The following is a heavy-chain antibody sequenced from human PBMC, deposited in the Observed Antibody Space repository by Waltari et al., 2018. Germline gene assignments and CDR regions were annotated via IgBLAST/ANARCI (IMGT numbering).Heavy chain of an antibody. Sequence: QVQLQESGPGLVKPSETLSLTCAVSNFYISDGYYWGWIRQSPGKGLEWIGSIYHSGTTHENPSLESRVTRSVDRSRNQFSLKVTSVSAADTAVYFCARDQRFLESLYPYYYALDAWGRGITVTVSS. CDR3: ARDQRFLESLYPYYYALDA. V-gene: IGHV4-38-2*02. CDR2: IYHSGTT. D-gene: IGHD3-3*01. CDR1: NFYISDGYY. J-gene: IGHJ6*02.